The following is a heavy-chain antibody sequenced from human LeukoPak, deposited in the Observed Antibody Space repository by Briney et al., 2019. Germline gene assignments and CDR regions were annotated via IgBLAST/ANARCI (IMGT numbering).Heavy chain of an antibody. D-gene: IGHD6-13*01. J-gene: IGHJ4*02. CDR1: GFIFSGSS. Sequence: GGSLRLSCAASGFIFSGSSMNWVRQAPGKGPEWVSYISSGSSTIHYADSVEGRFTISRDNAKNSLFLQMNSLRDEDTAVYCCARDYGYSSSLDYWGQGTLVTVSS. V-gene: IGHV3-48*02. CDR2: ISSGSSTI. CDR3: ARDYGYSSSLDY.